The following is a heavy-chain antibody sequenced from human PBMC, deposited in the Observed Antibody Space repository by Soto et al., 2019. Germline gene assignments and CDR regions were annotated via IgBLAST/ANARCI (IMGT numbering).Heavy chain of an antibody. CDR1: GFTFSSYA. Sequence: GSLRLSCAASGFTFSSYAMSWVRQAPGKGLEWVSAISGSGGSTYYADSVKGRFTISRDNSKNTLYLQMNSLRAEDTAVYYCAKDLGQQLGPYYYYYGMDVWGQGTTVTVSS. CDR2: ISGSGGST. D-gene: IGHD6-13*01. J-gene: IGHJ6*02. CDR3: AKDLGQQLGPYYYYYGMDV. V-gene: IGHV3-23*01.